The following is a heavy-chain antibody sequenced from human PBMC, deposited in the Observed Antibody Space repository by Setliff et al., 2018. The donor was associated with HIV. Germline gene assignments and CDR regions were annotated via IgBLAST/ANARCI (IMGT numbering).Heavy chain of an antibody. V-gene: IGHV1-8*01. D-gene: IGHD6-13*01. CDR1: GYTFTSYD. CDR2: MNPNSGNT. J-gene: IGHJ5*02. CDR3: ARGGEIAAAVRVNWFDP. Sequence: ASVKVSCKASGYTFTSYDINWVRQATGQGLEWMGWMNPNSGNTGYAQKFQGRVTMTRNTSISTAYMELSSLRSEDTAVYYCARGGEIAAAVRVNWFDPWGQGTLVTVS.